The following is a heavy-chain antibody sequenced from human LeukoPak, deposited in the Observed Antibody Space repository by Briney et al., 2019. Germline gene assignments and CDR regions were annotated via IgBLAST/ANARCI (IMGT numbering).Heavy chain of an antibody. V-gene: IGHV1-46*03. CDR2: INPSGGST. J-gene: IGHJ5*02. CDR1: GYTFTSYY. CDR3: AAAADGRSRGSPGYA. D-gene: IGHD6-25*01. Sequence: GASVKVSCKASGYTFTSYYMHWVRQAPGQGLEWMGIINPSGGSTSYAQKFQGRVTMTRDTSTSTVYMGLSSLISEDTAVYYCAAAADGRSRGSPGYACGQGDLMAVSS.